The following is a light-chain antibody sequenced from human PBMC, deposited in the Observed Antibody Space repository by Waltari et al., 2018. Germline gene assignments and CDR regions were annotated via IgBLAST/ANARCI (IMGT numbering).Light chain of an antibody. Sequence: DIQMTQSPSSVSASVGDRVTITWRASQGRNTWLAWYQQKPGKAPNLLIYDASTLQSGVPSRFSGSGSGTDFTHPTSSLQAEDFATYSCQQADSFPYTFGQRTKLEI. CDR2: DAS. CDR3: QQADSFPYT. CDR1: QGRNTW. J-gene: IGKJ2*01. V-gene: IGKV1-12*01.